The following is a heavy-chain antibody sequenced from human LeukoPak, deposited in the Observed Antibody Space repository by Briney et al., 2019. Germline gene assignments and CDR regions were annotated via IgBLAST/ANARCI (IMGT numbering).Heavy chain of an antibody. J-gene: IGHJ5*02. V-gene: IGHV4-59*01. CDR2: MYYSGGT. CDR3: ARGIIVGATWGENYNCFDP. Sequence: SETLSLTCAVYGGSFSSYYWSWIRQPPGKGLEWIGYMYYSGGTNYNPFLKSRVTISVDTSKNQFSLKLSSVTAADTAVYYCARGIIVGATWGENYNCFDPWGQGTLVTVSS. D-gene: IGHD1-26*01. CDR1: GGSFSSYY.